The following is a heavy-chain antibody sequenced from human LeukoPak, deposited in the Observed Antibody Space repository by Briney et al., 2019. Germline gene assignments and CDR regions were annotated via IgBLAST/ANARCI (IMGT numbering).Heavy chain of an antibody. D-gene: IGHD3-3*01. CDR2: IKQDGSEK. CDR1: GFTFSSYW. CDR3: ARVPHYDFWSGYPRFDP. Sequence: GGSLRLSCAASGFTFSSYWMSWVRQAPGKGLEWVANIKQDGSEKYYVDSVKGRFTISRDNAKNSLYLQMNSLRAEDTAVYYCARVPHYDFWSGYPRFDPWGQGTPVTVSS. J-gene: IGHJ5*02. V-gene: IGHV3-7*01.